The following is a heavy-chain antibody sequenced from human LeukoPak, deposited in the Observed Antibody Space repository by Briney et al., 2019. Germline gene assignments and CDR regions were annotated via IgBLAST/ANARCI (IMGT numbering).Heavy chain of an antibody. CDR1: GYTFTSYD. D-gene: IGHD3-3*01. CDR3: ARGSAPYDFWSGYYGYYYYYMDV. CDR2: MNPNSGNT. J-gene: IGHJ6*03. V-gene: IGHV1-8*03. Sequence: ASVKVSCKASGYTFTSYDINWVRQATGQGLEWMGWMNPNSGNTGYAQKFQGRVTITRNTSISTAYMELSSLRSEDTAVYYCARGSAPYDFWSGYYGYYYYYMDVWGKGTAVTVSS.